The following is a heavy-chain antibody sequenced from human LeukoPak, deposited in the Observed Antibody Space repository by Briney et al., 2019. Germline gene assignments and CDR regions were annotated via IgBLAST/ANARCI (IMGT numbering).Heavy chain of an antibody. CDR2: IYPDDPDT. Sequence: GESLKISCKGSGYSFATYSVAWVRQMPGKGLEWMGIIYPDDPDTRYSPSFQDQVTVSADESSSTAYLQWSGLKASDTAMYYCARLRGPSFTSSYYFDYWGQGTLVTVSS. CDR3: ARLRGPSFTSSYYFDY. J-gene: IGHJ4*02. CDR1: GYSFATYS. D-gene: IGHD2-2*01. V-gene: IGHV5-51*01.